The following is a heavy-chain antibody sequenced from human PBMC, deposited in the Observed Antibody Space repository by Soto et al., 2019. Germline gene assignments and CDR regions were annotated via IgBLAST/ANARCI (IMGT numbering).Heavy chain of an antibody. CDR2: IYPGDSDT. Sequence: GESLKISGKGSGDSFTSYWIVGVRQIRGKGLATTGIIYPGDSDTRYSPSSQGQVTIPADKSISTAYLQWSSLKASDTAMYYCARHGPRVYYDNSDYYYYGMDVWGQGTTVTVSS. CDR1: GDSFTSYW. CDR3: ARHGPRVYYDNSDYYYYGMDV. J-gene: IGHJ6*02. V-gene: IGHV5-51*01. D-gene: IGHD3-22*01.